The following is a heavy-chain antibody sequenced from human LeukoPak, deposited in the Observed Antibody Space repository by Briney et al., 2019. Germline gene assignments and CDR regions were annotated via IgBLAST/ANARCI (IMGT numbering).Heavy chain of an antibody. J-gene: IGHJ4*02. CDR2: IYYSGST. D-gene: IGHD6-19*01. CDR3: ARVVQWLGYFDY. CDR1: GGSISSSSYY. V-gene: IGHV4-39*07. Sequence: PSETLSLTCTVSGGSISSSSYYWGWIRQPPGKGLEWIGSIYYSGSTYYNPSLKSRVTISVDTSKNQFSLKLSSVTAADTAVYYCARVVQWLGYFDYWGQGTLVTVSS.